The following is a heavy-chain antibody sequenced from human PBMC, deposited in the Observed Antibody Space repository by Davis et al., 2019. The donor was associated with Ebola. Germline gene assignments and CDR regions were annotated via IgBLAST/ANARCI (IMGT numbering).Heavy chain of an antibody. CDR3: TTKRQDDAFDI. V-gene: IGHV3-73*01. CDR1: GFTFSGSA. CDR2: IRSNANSYAT. Sequence: GESLKISCAASGFTFSGSAMHWVRQASGKGLEWVGRIRSNANSYATAYAASVKGRFTISRDDSKNTAYLQMNSLKTEDTAVYYCTTKRQDDAFDIWGQGTMVTVSS. J-gene: IGHJ3*02.